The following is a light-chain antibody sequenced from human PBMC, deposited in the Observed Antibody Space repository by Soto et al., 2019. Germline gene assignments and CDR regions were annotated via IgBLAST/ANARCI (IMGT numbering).Light chain of an antibody. Sequence: QPVLTQSPSASASLGASVKLTCTLSSGHSNYAIAWHQQQPEKGPRYLMKLNSDGSHNKGDGIPDRFSGSSSGAERYLTISSLQSEDEADYYCQTWGTGIHVFGTGTKLTVL. CDR2: LNSDGSH. CDR3: QTWGTGIHV. V-gene: IGLV4-69*01. J-gene: IGLJ1*01. CDR1: SGHSNYA.